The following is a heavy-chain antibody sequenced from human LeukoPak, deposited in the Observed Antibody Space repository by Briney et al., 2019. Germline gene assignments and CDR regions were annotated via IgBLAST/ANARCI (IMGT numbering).Heavy chain of an antibody. D-gene: IGHD3-3*01. J-gene: IGHJ4*02. CDR3: ARDFPRGFLEWSYYFDY. Sequence: ASVKVSCKASGYTFTSYGISWVRQAPGQGLEWMGWISAYNGNTNYAQKLQGRVTMTTDTSTSTAYMELGSLRSDDTAVYYCARDFPRGFLEWSYYFDYWGQGTLVNVSS. CDR2: ISAYNGNT. V-gene: IGHV1-18*01. CDR1: GYTFTSYG.